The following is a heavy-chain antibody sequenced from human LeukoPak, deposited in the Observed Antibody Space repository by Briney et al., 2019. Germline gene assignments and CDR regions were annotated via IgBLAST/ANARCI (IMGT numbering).Heavy chain of an antibody. CDR1: GFTFDDYG. CDR3: AGDSIVVVPAANHFDY. J-gene: IGHJ4*02. Sequence: GGSLRLSCAASGFTFDDYGMSWVRQAPGKGLEWVSAISGSGGSTYYADSVKGRFTISRDNSKNTLYLQMNSLRAEDTAVYAKAGDSIVVVPAANHFDYWGQGTLVTVSS. D-gene: IGHD2-2*01. V-gene: IGHV3-23*01. CDR2: ISGSGGST.